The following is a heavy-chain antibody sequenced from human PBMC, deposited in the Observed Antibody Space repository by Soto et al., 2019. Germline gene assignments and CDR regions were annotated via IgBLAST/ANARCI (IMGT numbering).Heavy chain of an antibody. D-gene: IGHD2-21*02. Sequence: PGASLKISCKGSGYSFTSYWIGWVRQMPGKGLEWMGIIYPGDSDTRYSPSFQGQVTISADKSISTAYLQWSSLKASDTAVYYCASHNFFCGGDCNSSGMDVWGQGTTVTVSS. CDR2: IYPGDSDT. J-gene: IGHJ6*02. CDR3: ASHNFFCGGDCNSSGMDV. V-gene: IGHV5-51*01. CDR1: GYSFTSYW.